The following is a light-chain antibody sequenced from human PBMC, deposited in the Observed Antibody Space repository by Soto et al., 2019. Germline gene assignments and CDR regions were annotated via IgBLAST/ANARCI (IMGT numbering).Light chain of an antibody. J-gene: IGKJ1*01. V-gene: IGKV1-5*03. CDR3: QHYYSYSEA. CDR1: QTISSW. Sequence: DSQMLEAPSILYRSVGDRVTITCRASQTISSWLAWYQQKPGKAPKLLIYKASTLKSGVPSRFSGSGSGTEFTLTISSLQPDDFATYYCQHYYSYSEAFGQAITV. CDR2: KAS.